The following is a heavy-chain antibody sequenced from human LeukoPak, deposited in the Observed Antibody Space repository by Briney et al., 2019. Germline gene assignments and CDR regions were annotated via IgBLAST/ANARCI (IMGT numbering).Heavy chain of an antibody. CDR1: GGSISSGGYY. J-gene: IGHJ4*02. Sequence: SETLSLTCTVSGGSISSGGYYWSWIRRHPGKGLEWIGYIYYSGSTYYNPSLKSRVTISVDTSKNQFSLKLSSVTAADTAVYYCASRYCSSTSCYWGSLFDYWGQGTLVTVSS. V-gene: IGHV4-31*03. CDR3: ASRYCSSTSCYWGSLFDY. D-gene: IGHD2-2*01. CDR2: IYYSGST.